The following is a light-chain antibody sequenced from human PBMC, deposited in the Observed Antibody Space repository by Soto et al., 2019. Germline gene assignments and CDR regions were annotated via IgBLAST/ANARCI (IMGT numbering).Light chain of an antibody. CDR1: QSVSSSY. CDR2: GAS. J-gene: IGKJ1*01. CDR3: QQSYSTPWT. V-gene: IGKV3D-7*01. Sequence: ERVNRYCRASQSVSSSYLTWHQQKPGQAPRLLIYGASTRATSIPARFSGSGSGTDFALTISCLQAEDVAVYYCQQSYSTPWTFGQGTKVDIK.